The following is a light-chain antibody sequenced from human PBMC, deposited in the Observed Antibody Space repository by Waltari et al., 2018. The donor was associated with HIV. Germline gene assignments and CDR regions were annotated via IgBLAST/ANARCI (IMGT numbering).Light chain of an antibody. CDR2: AAS. J-gene: IGKJ5*01. Sequence: EIVLTQSPGTLPLSPGERATLSCRASQSVRNDYVAWYQQRPGQAPRLLIYAASTRATGISDRFSGSGSGADFTLTISGLEPEDFAVYYCQQYGNSPITFGQGTRLENK. CDR3: QQYGNSPIT. CDR1: QSVRNDY. V-gene: IGKV3-20*01.